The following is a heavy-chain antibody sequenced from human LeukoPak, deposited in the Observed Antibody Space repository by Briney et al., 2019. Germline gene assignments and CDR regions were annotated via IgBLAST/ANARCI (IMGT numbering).Heavy chain of an antibody. V-gene: IGHV3-33*01. D-gene: IGHD5-24*01. CDR1: GFTFNSYG. CDR2: IWYDGSKT. J-gene: IGHJ4*02. CDR3: ARGDGYNFNYFDY. Sequence: PGGSLRLSCAASGFTFNSYGMNWVRQAPGEGLEWVAVIWYDGSKTYYADSVKGRFTISRDNSQNRLYLQMNSLRAEDTAVYYCARGDGYNFNYFDYWGQGTLVTTSS.